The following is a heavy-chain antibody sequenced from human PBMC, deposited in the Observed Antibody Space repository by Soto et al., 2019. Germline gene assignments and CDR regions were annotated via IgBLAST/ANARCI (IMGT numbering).Heavy chain of an antibody. J-gene: IGHJ5*02. Sequence: QLQLQESGPGLVRPSETLSLTCVVSGASIGRANDYWGWVRQPPGKGREWSGNIDFSGSHSYNPSLKSRATMSVDTSKYQVSLTLTSVTARDTAVYYFSRPQRERIGGSQFDPWGRGTLVTVSS. V-gene: IGHV4-39*01. CDR3: SRPQRERIGGSQFDP. D-gene: IGHD1-26*01. CDR2: IDFSGSH. CDR1: GASIGRANDY.